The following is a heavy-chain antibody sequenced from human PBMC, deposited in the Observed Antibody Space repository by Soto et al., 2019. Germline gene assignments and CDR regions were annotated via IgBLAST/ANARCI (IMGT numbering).Heavy chain of an antibody. J-gene: IGHJ3*02. Sequence: EVQLVESGGGLVKPGGSLRLSCAASGFTFSSYSMNWVRQAPGKGLEWVSSISSSSSYIYYADSVKGRLTISRDNAKNSLYLQMNSLRAEDTAVYYCARVLGCSSTSCYHDAFDIWGQGTMVTVSS. CDR1: GFTFSSYS. CDR2: ISSSSSYI. V-gene: IGHV3-21*01. D-gene: IGHD2-2*01. CDR3: ARVLGCSSTSCYHDAFDI.